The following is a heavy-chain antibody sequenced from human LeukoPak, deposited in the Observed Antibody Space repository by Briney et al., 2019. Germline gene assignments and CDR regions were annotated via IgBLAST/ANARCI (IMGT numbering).Heavy chain of an antibody. D-gene: IGHD3-3*01. J-gene: IGHJ5*02. V-gene: IGHV4-59*01. CDR2: IYYGGST. Sequence: PSETLSLTCTVSGGSISSYYWSWIRQPPGKGLEWIGYIYYGGSTNYNPSLKSRVTISVDTSKNQFSLKLSSVTAADTAVYYCARGIDFWSGFWFDPWGQGTLVTVSS. CDR1: GGSISSYY. CDR3: ARGIDFWSGFWFDP.